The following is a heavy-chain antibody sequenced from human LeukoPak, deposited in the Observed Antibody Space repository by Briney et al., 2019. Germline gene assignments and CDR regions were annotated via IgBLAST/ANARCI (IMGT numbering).Heavy chain of an antibody. V-gene: IGHV3-23*01. D-gene: IGHD2-2*01. CDR3: AKGGGASVSSYCTSITCRRFDP. Sequence: PGGSLRLSCAASGFTFSNYATSWVRQAPGEGLEWVSSISASGGSTYFADSVRGRFSISRDNSKDTLYLQRNSLRAEDTAIYYCAKGGGASVSSYCTSITCRRFDPWGQGTLVTVSS. J-gene: IGHJ5*02. CDR2: ISASGGST. CDR1: GFTFSNYA.